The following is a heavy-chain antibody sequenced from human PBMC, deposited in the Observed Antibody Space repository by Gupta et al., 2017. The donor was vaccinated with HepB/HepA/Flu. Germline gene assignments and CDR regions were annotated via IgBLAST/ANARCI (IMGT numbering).Heavy chain of an antibody. Sequence: QVQLQQWGAGLLKPSETLSLTCAVYGGSFSGYYWSWIRQPPGKGLEWIGEINHSGSTNYNPSLKSRVTISVDTSKNQFSLKLSSVTAADTAVYYCARGQAPGTVDYWGQGTLVTGSS. D-gene: IGHD1-1*01. CDR1: GGSFSGYY. J-gene: IGHJ4*02. V-gene: IGHV4-34*01. CDR3: ARGQAPGTVDY. CDR2: INHSGST.